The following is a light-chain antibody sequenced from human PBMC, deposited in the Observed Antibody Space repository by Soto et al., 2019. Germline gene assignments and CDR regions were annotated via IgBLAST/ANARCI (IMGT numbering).Light chain of an antibody. Sequence: IQITQSPSSLSASVGDRVTITCRASQSISSYLNWYQQKPGKAPKLLIYAASSLQSGVPSRFSGSGSGTDFTLTISSLQPEDFATYYCQQSYSTLLTFGQGTKVDIK. CDR3: QQSYSTLLT. CDR2: AAS. J-gene: IGKJ1*01. V-gene: IGKV1-39*01. CDR1: QSISSY.